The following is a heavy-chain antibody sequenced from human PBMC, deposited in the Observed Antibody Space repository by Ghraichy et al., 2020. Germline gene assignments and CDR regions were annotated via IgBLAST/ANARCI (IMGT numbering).Heavy chain of an antibody. J-gene: IGHJ4*02. V-gene: IGHV3-23*01. CDR3: AKVGLYSSSWYRFGAANDY. CDR1: GFTFSSYA. Sequence: LSLTCAASGFTFSSYAMSWVRQAPGKGLEWVSAISGSGGSTYYADSVKGRFTISRDNSKNTLYLQMNSLRAEDTAVYYCAKVGLYSSSWYRFGAANDYWGQGTLVTVSS. CDR2: ISGSGGST. D-gene: IGHD6-13*01.